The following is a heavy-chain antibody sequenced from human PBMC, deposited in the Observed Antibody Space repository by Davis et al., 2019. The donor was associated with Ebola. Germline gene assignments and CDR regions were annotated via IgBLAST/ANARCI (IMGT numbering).Heavy chain of an antibody. CDR2: IFPGDSDT. V-gene: IGHV5-51*01. D-gene: IGHD5-24*01. CDR3: ARGTNGYNPGGYFDS. Sequence: GESLKISCKASGYSFANDWIVWVRQMPGKGLECMGIIFPGDSDTRYSPSFQGQVTISADKSISTAYLQWSSLKASDTAIYYCARGTNGYNPGGYFDSWGQGTLVTVSS. CDR1: GYSFANDW. J-gene: IGHJ4*02.